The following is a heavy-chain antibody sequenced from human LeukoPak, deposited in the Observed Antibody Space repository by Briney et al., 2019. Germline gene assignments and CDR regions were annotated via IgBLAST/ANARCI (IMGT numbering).Heavy chain of an antibody. V-gene: IGHV3-30*04. CDR1: GFTFSNYA. Sequence: AGGSLRLSCAASGFTFSNYAMHWVRQAPGKGLEWVAIISYDESNKYYGDSVKGRFTVSRDNSKNTVYLQMNSLRADDTAVYYCARSDGYGLVGIWGQGTMVTVSS. CDR3: ARSDGYGLVGI. D-gene: IGHD5-18*01. J-gene: IGHJ3*02. CDR2: ISYDESNK.